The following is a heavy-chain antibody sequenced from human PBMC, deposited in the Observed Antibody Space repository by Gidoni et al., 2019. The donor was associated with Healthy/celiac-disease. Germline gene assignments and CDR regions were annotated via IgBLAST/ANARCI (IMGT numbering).Heavy chain of an antibody. J-gene: IGHJ5*02. Sequence: QVQLVQSGAEVKKPGSSVKVSCKASGGTFSSYALSWVRQAPGQGLEWMGGIIPIFGTANYAQKFQGRVTITADESTSTAYMELSSLRSEDTAVYYCARVAVPGPILAARPTVGWFDPWGQGTLVTVSS. CDR3: ARVAVPGPILAARPTVGWFDP. V-gene: IGHV1-69*01. CDR2: IIPIFGTA. CDR1: GGTFSSYA. D-gene: IGHD6-6*01.